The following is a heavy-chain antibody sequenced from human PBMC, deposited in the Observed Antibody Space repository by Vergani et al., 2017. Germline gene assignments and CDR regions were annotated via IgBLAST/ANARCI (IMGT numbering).Heavy chain of an antibody. CDR2: LCPCGST. CDR1: GAPISYCC. J-gene: IGHJ4*02. Sequence: QVQMQESGPGLVKTSETLSLTCSASGAPISYCCWSWLRQPAGTGLGLIGRLCPCGSTNYKPSPRSRVTMAIDTSKKQFHLKLTPVAAAAAAVYYCATGAGPFDIWCQGTLVTV. D-gene: IGHD7-27*01. V-gene: IGHV4-4*07. CDR3: ATGAGPFDI.